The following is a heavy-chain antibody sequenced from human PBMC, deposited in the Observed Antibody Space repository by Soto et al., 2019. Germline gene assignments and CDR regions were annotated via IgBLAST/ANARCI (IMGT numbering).Heavy chain of an antibody. CDR3: AKREGNTYGLFH. J-gene: IGHJ4*02. CDR2: IKTDGSST. Sequence: EVQLVESGGGLVQPGGSLRLSCAASGFTFSDYWIHWVRQAPGKGLVWVSRIKTDGSSTDYADSVKGRFTISRDNAKNTLYLQMSSLSAVDTAIYYCAKREGNTYGLFHWGQGTLVTVSS. CDR1: GFTFSDYW. D-gene: IGHD5-18*01. V-gene: IGHV3-74*01.